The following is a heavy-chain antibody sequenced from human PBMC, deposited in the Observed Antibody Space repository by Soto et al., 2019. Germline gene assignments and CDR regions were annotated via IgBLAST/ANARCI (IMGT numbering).Heavy chain of an antibody. Sequence: GGSLRLSCAASGFTFSSYEMNWVRQAPGKGLEWVSYISSSGSTIYYADSVKGRFTISRDNAKNSLYLQMNSLRAEDTAVYYCARSAMYYDFWSGYSPLDVWGQGTKVTVSS. CDR2: ISSSGSTI. J-gene: IGHJ6*02. V-gene: IGHV3-48*03. D-gene: IGHD3-3*01. CDR1: GFTFSSYE. CDR3: ARSAMYYDFWSGYSPLDV.